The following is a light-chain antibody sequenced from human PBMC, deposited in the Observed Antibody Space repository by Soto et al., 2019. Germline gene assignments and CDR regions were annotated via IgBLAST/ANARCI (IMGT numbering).Light chain of an antibody. CDR2: EVS. V-gene: IGLV2-14*02. Sequence: QSALTQPASVSGSPGQSITISCTGTSSDVGSYNLVSWYQQHPGKAPKLMISEVSNRPSGVSNRFSGSKSGNTASLTISGLQAEDEDDYYCSSYTGTSPPLVFGGGTKLTVL. J-gene: IGLJ3*02. CDR3: SSYTGTSPPLV. CDR1: SSDVGSYNL.